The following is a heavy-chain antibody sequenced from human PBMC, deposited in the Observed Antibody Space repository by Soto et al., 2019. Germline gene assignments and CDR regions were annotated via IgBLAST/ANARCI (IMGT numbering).Heavy chain of an antibody. J-gene: IGHJ4*02. V-gene: IGHV1-18*01. D-gene: IGHD4-17*01. Sequence: QAHLVQSGPEVKKPGASVKVSCMGSGYIFTRYGIAWVRQAPGQGLEWMGWISGHNGKTEYAQKFQGRVPVTRDTSTSTAYLELRSLRSDDTALYYCARGRYGDYWGQGALVTVSS. CDR3: ARGRYGDY. CDR1: GYIFTRYG. CDR2: ISGHNGKT.